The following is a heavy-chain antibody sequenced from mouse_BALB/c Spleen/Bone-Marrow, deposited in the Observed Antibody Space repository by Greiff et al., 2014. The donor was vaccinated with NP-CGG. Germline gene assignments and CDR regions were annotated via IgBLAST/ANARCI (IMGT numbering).Heavy chain of an antibody. V-gene: IGHV5-9-3*01. D-gene: IGHD2-14*01. CDR1: GFTFSSYA. CDR2: ISSGGSYT. Sequence: EVKLVESGGGLVKPGGSLKLSCAASGFTFSSYAMSWVRQTPEKRLEWVATISSGGSYTYYPDSVKGRFTISRDNAKNTLYLQMSSLRSEDEAMYYCGRQGYHRYDGGGFDYWGQGTTLTVSS. J-gene: IGHJ2*01. CDR3: GRQGYHRYDGGGFDY.